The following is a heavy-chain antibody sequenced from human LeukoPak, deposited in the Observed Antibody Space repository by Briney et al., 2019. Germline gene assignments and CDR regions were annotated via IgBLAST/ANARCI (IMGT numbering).Heavy chain of an antibody. CDR1: GYTLTELS. Sequence: ASVKVSCKVSGYTLTELSMHWLRQAPGKGLEWMGGFDPEDGETIYAQKFQGRVTMTEDTSTDTAYMELSSLRSEDTAVYYCATRGSGSTKYGMDVWGQGTTVTVSS. CDR3: ATRGSGSTKYGMDV. D-gene: IGHD3-10*01. CDR2: FDPEDGET. V-gene: IGHV1-24*01. J-gene: IGHJ6*02.